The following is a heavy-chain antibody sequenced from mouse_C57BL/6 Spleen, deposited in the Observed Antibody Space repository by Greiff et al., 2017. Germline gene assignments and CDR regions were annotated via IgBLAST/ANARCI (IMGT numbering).Heavy chain of an antibody. CDR3: ARVLLRCPPYYFDY. J-gene: IGHJ2*01. D-gene: IGHD1-1*01. V-gene: IGHV1-26*01. CDR1: GYTFTDYY. Sequence: EVQLQQSGPELVKPGASVKISCKASGYTFTDYYMNWVKQSPGKSLKWIGDIIPYNGGTSYNQKFKGKATLTVDTSSSTAYMALRSLTSEDSAVYYCARVLLRCPPYYFDYWGQGTTLTVSS. CDR2: IIPYNGGT.